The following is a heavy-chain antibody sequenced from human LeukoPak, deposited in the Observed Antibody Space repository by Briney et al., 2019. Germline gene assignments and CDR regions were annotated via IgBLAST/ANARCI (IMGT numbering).Heavy chain of an antibody. Sequence: GGSLRLSCAASGFTFEHYWMRWVRQAPGKGLEWVATIKGDGSKKDYVDSVRGRFTVSKDNAKNLLYLQMNILRAEDTAVYYCAREISSWYRTEGRFDPWGQGTLVTVSS. J-gene: IGHJ5*02. CDR3: AREISSWYRTEGRFDP. CDR1: GFTFEHYW. V-gene: IGHV3-7*01. D-gene: IGHD6-13*01. CDR2: IKGDGSKK.